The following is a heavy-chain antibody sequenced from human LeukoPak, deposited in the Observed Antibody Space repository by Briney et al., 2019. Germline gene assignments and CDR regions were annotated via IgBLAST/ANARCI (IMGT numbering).Heavy chain of an antibody. V-gene: IGHV4-38-2*01. CDR1: GYSISSGYY. CDR3: ASLTAAGYVDY. J-gene: IGHJ4*02. D-gene: IGHD6-13*01. CDR2: IYHSGST. Sequence: PSETLSLTCAASGYSISSGYYWGWIRQPPGKGLEWIASIYHSGSTYYNPSLKSRVTISVDTSKNHFSLNLRSVTAADTAVYYCASLTAAGYVDYWGQGTLVTVPS.